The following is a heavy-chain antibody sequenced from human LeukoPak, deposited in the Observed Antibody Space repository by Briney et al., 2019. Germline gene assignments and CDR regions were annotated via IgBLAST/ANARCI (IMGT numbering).Heavy chain of an antibody. D-gene: IGHD6-19*01. Sequence: GGSLRLSCAASGFTFSNYWMHWVRQVPGKGLVWVSRINDDGSATFYADSVKGRFTISRDNAKNSLYLQMNSLRAEDTAVYYCARYTTAGYSSGWYGPSFDYWGQGTLVTVSS. V-gene: IGHV3-74*01. J-gene: IGHJ4*02. CDR2: INDDGSAT. CDR1: GFTFSNYW. CDR3: ARYTTAGYSSGWYGPSFDY.